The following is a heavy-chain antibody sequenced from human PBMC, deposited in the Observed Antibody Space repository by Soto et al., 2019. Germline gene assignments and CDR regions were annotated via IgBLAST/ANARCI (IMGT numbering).Heavy chain of an antibody. J-gene: IGHJ6*02. D-gene: IGHD3-22*01. CDR3: ARVDFYYDSSGYYYVRSYYYGMDV. Sequence: GGSLRLSCAASGFTFSSYAMSWVRQAPGKGLEWVSAISGSGGSTYYAESVKGRFTISRDNSKNTLYLQMNSLRAEDTAVYYCARVDFYYDSSGYYYVRSYYYGMDVWGQGTTVTVSS. CDR1: GFTFSSYA. CDR2: ISGSGGST. V-gene: IGHV3-23*01.